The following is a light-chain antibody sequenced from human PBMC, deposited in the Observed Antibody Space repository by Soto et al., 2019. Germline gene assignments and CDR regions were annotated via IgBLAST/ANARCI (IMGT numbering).Light chain of an antibody. J-gene: IGKJ2*01. CDR3: QQSYTTPRT. Sequence: DIQMTQSPSSLSASVGDRVTITCRASLRISSDLNWFQQKPGKAPKVLIFGASSLQSGVPSRFSGSGSGTEFTLTISSLQREDSATYYCQQSYTTPRTFGQGTKLEIQ. V-gene: IGKV1-39*01. CDR1: LRISSD. CDR2: GAS.